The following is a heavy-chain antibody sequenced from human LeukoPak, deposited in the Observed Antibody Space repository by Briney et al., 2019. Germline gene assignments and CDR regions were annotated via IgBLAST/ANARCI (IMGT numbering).Heavy chain of an antibody. CDR3: ARDGGSGSFYRYFRH. V-gene: IGHV3-30*02. CDR2: IHYSGLKT. CDR1: GSTFISYG. Sequence: PGGSLRLSCEGSGSTFISYGIHWVRQAPGKGLEWVAFIHYSGLKTNYGDSVKGRFTISRDNSEKTVYLQMNSVSPEDTAVYYCARDGGSGSFYRYFRHWGQGALVIVSS. D-gene: IGHD2/OR15-2a*01. J-gene: IGHJ1*01.